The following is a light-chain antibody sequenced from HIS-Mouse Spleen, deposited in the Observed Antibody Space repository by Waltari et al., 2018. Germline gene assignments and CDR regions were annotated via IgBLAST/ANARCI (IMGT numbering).Light chain of an antibody. Sequence: EIVLTQSPGTLSLSPGERATLPCRASQSVSSSYLAWYQQKPGQAPRLLIYGASSSATGIPDRFSGSGSGTDFTLTISILEPEDFAVYYCQQYGSSPPYTFGQGTKLEIK. J-gene: IGKJ2*01. V-gene: IGKV3-20*01. CDR2: GAS. CDR3: QQYGSSPPYT. CDR1: QSVSSSY.